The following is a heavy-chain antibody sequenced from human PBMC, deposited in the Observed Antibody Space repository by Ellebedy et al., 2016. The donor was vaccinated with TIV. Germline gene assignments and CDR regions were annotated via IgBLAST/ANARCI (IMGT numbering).Heavy chain of an antibody. D-gene: IGHD3-22*01. J-gene: IGHJ4*02. CDR2: ISWNSGSI. Sequence: GGSLRLXXAASGFSFVDYAMHWVRQAPGKGLEWVSGISWNSGSIGYADSVKGRFTISRDNAKNSLYLQMNSLRAEDTALYYCAKDRDDSSGYFSQFDYWGQGTLVTVSS. CDR3: AKDRDDSSGYFSQFDY. V-gene: IGHV3-9*01. CDR1: GFSFVDYA.